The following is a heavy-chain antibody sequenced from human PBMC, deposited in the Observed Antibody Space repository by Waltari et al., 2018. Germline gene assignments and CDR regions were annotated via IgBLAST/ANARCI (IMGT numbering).Heavy chain of an antibody. CDR2: IRYDGSNK. D-gene: IGHD6-19*01. Sequence: QVQLVESGGGVVQPGGSLRLSCAASGFTFSRYGMHWVRQAPGKGLEWVAFIRYDGSNKYYADSVKGRFTISRDNSKNTLYLQMNSLRAEDTAVYYCAKDAVGYSSGWYGHWGQGTLVTVSS. CDR3: AKDAVGYSSGWYGH. CDR1: GFTFSRYG. V-gene: IGHV3-30*02. J-gene: IGHJ4*02.